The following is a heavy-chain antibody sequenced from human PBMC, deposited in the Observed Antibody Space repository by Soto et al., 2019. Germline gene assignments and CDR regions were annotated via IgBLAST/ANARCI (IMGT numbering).Heavy chain of an antibody. CDR3: ARRRGYQNSYCYYMDL. CDR2: LSRKGDRT. CDR1: GFTFSNYA. V-gene: IGHV3-64*01. D-gene: IGHD2-2*01. J-gene: IGHJ6*03. Sequence: EVQLVESGGGLVQPGGSLRLYCAASGFTFSNYAMHWVRQATGKGREHVAALSRKGDRTYYARSVRGRDTIPRDNTENALDLEMGSLGPEDIAVYYCARRRGYQNSYCYYMDLGGKGTTLTVSS.